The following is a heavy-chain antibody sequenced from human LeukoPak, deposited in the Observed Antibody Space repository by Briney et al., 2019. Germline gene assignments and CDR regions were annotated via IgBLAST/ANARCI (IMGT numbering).Heavy chain of an antibody. D-gene: IGHD6-25*01. V-gene: IGHV3-30*02. Sequence: VGSPRLSPAPSLFTFTTYTTHSGSEAPGKGLEWVSFIWPDGSKKYYADSVKGRFAISRENSKNTVYLQMNGLRPEDTALYFCAKISSSAESNFDYWGQGTLLTVSS. CDR2: IWPDGSKK. CDR1: LFTFTTYT. J-gene: IGHJ4*02. CDR3: AKISSSAESNFDY.